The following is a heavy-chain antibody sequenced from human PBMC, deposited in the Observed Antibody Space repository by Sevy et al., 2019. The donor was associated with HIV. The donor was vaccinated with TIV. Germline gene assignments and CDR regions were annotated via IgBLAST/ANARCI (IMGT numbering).Heavy chain of an antibody. CDR3: ARASPRIAAAASAFYDN. J-gene: IGHJ4*02. CDR1: GYSFSSYA. D-gene: IGHD6-13*01. Sequence: GGSLRLSCVVSGYSFSSYAISWVRQAPGKGLEWVSTINGRGGSTYYADSVKGRFTISRDNPKHTLFLQMINLRVDDTAIYYGARASPRIAAAASAFYDNWGQGTLVTVSS. CDR2: INGRGGST. V-gene: IGHV3-23*01.